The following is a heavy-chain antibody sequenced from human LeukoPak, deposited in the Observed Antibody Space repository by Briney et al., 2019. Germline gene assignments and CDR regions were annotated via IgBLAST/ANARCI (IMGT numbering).Heavy chain of an antibody. V-gene: IGHV5-51*01. CDR1: GYSFTDYW. D-gene: IGHD3-3*01. J-gene: IGHJ5*02. CDR3: ARFSVGWFDP. CDR2: IYPADSDT. Sequence: GESLKISCKTSGYSFTDYWIGWVRQMPGKGLEWMGSIYPADSDTRYSPSFQGQVTISADKSISTAYLQWSSLKASDTAMYYCARFSVGWFDPWGQGTLVTVSS.